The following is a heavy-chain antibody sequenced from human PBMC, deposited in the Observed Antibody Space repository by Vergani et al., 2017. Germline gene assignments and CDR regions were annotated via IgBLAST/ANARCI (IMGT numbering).Heavy chain of an antibody. Sequence: EVQLVESGGGLVQPGGSLKLSCAASGFTFSGSAMNWVRQASGKGLEWVGRIRSKANSYAKAYAASVKGRFTISRDDSKNTAYLQMNSLKTEDTAVYYCAREYYYDSSGYQPLYYYYGMDVWGQGTTVTVSS. J-gene: IGHJ6*02. D-gene: IGHD3-22*01. V-gene: IGHV3-73*02. CDR1: GFTFSGSA. CDR3: AREYYYDSSGYQPLYYYYGMDV. CDR2: IRSKANSYAK.